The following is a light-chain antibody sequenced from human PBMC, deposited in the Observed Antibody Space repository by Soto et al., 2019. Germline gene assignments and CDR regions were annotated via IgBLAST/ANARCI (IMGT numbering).Light chain of an antibody. CDR2: GAS. J-gene: IGKJ3*01. V-gene: IGKV3-20*01. CDR3: QQYGSYFT. CDR1: QSVSSSY. Sequence: EIVLTQSPGTLSLSAGEGATLSCRASQSVSSSYLAWYQQKPGQAPRLLIYGASSRATGIPDRFSGSGSGTDFTLTISRLEPEDFAVYYCQQYGSYFTFGPGTKVDIK.